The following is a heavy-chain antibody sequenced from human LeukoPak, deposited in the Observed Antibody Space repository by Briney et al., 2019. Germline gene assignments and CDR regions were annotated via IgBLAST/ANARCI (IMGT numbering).Heavy chain of an antibody. Sequence: HVASVKVSCKASGYTFTSYGISWVRQAPGQGLEWMGWISAYNGNTDYAQKLQGRVTMTTDTSTSTAYMELRSLRSDDTAVYYCARDQNRNWGVLTSDFDYWGQGTLVTVSS. CDR3: ARDQNRNWGVLTSDFDY. CDR2: ISAYNGNT. V-gene: IGHV1-18*01. CDR1: GYTFTSYG. D-gene: IGHD7-27*01. J-gene: IGHJ4*02.